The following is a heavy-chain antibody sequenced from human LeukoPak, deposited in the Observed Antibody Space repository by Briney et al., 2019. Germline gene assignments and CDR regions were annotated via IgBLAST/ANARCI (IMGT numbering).Heavy chain of an antibody. V-gene: IGHV1-2*02. CDR3: ARLAVAGTPNVDY. CDR1: GYTFTGYY. Sequence: GASVKVSCKASGYTFTGYYMHWVRQAPGQGLEWMGWINPNSGGTNYAQKFQGRVTMTRDTSISTAYMELSRLRSDDTAVYYCARLAVAGTPNVDYWGQGTLVTVSS. D-gene: IGHD6-19*01. CDR2: INPNSGGT. J-gene: IGHJ4*02.